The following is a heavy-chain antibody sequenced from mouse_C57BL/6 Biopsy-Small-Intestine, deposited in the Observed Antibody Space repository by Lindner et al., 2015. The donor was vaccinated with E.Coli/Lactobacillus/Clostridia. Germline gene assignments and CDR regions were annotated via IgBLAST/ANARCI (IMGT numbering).Heavy chain of an antibody. D-gene: IGHD2-10*01. Sequence: VQLQESGAELARPGASVKLSCKASGYTLTSYGISWVKQRTGQGLEWIGEIYPRSGNTYYDEKFKGKATLTADKSSGTAYMELRSLTSEDSAVYFCAREGTYYGNYEAMDYWGQGTPVTVSS. CDR2: IYPRSGNT. CDR3: AREGTYYGNYEAMDY. J-gene: IGHJ4*01. CDR1: GYTLTSYG. V-gene: IGHV1-81*01.